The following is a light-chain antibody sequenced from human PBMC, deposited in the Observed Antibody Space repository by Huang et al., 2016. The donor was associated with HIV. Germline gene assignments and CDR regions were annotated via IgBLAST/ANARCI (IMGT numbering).Light chain of an antibody. J-gene: IGKJ1*01. V-gene: IGKV1-39*01. Sequence: DIQLTQSLLSLSASVGDRVTLTCRVNQTISKSLDWCQQKPGRAPKLLIYTASTLESGVPSRFSGSGSGSRFTLNITNLQPEDFATYYCQQSFGVPRTFG. CDR3: QQSFGVPRT. CDR2: TAS. CDR1: QTISKS.